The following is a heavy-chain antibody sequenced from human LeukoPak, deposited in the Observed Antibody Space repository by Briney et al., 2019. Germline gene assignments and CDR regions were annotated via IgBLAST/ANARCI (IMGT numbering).Heavy chain of an antibody. J-gene: IGHJ4*02. Sequence: XXXTVXXGSVXSXXYYWTXXRQPXXKXXXXXXYIYYSGSAYYNPSLKSRLTISVDTSKNQFSLRLTSVTAADTAVYYCARYYCSNTYCPGIDYWGQGTLVTVSS. CDR2: IYYSGSA. V-gene: IGHV4-30-4*01. D-gene: IGHD2-2*01. CDR3: ARYYCSNTYCPGIDY. CDR1: XGSVXSXXYY.